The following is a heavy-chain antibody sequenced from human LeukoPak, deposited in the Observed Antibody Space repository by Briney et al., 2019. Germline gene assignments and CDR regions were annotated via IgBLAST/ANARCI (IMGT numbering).Heavy chain of an antibody. D-gene: IGHD3-22*01. CDR2: IIPILGIA. CDR3: ARRIDYDSSGADAFDI. J-gene: IGHJ3*02. Sequence: ASVTVSCKASGGTFSSYAISWVRQAPGQGLEWMGRIIPILGIANYAQKFQGRVTITADKSTSTAYMELSSLRSEDTAVYYCARRIDYDSSGADAFDIWGQGTMVTVSS. V-gene: IGHV1-69*04. CDR1: GGTFSSYA.